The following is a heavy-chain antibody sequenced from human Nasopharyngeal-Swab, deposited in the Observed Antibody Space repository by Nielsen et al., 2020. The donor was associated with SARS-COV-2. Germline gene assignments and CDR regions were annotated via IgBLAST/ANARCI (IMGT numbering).Heavy chain of an antibody. J-gene: IGHJ5*02. CDR2: INPNSGGS. Sequence: ASVKVSCKASGYTFTGYYMHWVRQAPGQGLEWMGWINPNSGGSNYAQKFQGWVTMTSDTFISTAYIELSRLRSDDTAVYYCARRPKMDTWIVVDPAEDWFDPWGQGTLVTVSS. V-gene: IGHV1-2*04. CDR3: ARRPKMDTWIVVDPAEDWFDP. D-gene: IGHD2-2*01. CDR1: GYTFTGYY.